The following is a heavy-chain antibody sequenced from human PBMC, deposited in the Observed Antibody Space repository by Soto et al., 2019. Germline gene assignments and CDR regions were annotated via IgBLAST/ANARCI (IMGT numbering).Heavy chain of an antibody. Sequence: QVQLVQSGAEVQKPGSSVKVSCKASGGTFSSYTISWVRQAPGQGLEWMGRIIPILGIANYAQKFQGRVTITADKSTSTAYMELSSLRSEDTAVYYCAASGVATYSFDYWGQGTLVTVSS. D-gene: IGHD5-12*01. CDR1: GGTFSSYT. CDR3: AASGVATYSFDY. J-gene: IGHJ4*02. V-gene: IGHV1-69*02. CDR2: IIPILGIA.